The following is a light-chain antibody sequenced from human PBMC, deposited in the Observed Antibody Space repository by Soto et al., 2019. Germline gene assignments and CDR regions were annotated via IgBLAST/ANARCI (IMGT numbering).Light chain of an antibody. CDR3: QQFGGSWT. CDR1: QEISSSY. CDR2: ATS. V-gene: IGKV3-20*01. Sequence: LTQSPSFLSASVGDRVTITCRASQEISSSYVAWYQQTPGQAPRLLLYATSNRGPGIPDRFRGSASGNDFTLTINRLEPEDFAVYYCQQFGGSWTFGQGTRVEIK. J-gene: IGKJ1*01.